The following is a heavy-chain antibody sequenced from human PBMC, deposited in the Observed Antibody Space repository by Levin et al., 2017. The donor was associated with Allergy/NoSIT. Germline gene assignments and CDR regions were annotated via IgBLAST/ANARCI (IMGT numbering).Heavy chain of an antibody. Sequence: SQTLSLTCTVSGGSIPTYYWNWIRQPPGKALEWIGSIYDSGTTNYNPSLESRVTISVDMSKNQFSLKLSSVTAADTAVYFCARDGGWGERGTGSYSWFDPWGQGTLVTVSS. CDR2: IYDSGTT. V-gene: IGHV4-59*01. CDR1: GGSIPTYY. J-gene: IGHJ5*02. CDR3: ARDGGWGERGTGSYSWFDP. D-gene: IGHD1-1*01.